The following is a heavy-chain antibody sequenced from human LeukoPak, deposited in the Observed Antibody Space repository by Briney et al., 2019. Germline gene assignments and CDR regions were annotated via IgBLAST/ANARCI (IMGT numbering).Heavy chain of an antibody. Sequence: SETLSLTCTVSGGSISSGDYYWSWIRQPPGKGLEWIGYIYYSGSTYYNPSLKSRVTISVDTSKNQFSLKLSSVTAADTAVYYCARPTAGSFNWYFDLWGRGTLVTVSS. CDR3: ARPTAGSFNWYFDL. J-gene: IGHJ2*01. CDR2: IYYSGST. D-gene: IGHD2-21*02. CDR1: GGSISSGDYY. V-gene: IGHV4-30-4*08.